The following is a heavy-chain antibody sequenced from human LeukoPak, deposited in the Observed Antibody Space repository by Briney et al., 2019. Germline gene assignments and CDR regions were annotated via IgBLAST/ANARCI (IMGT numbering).Heavy chain of an antibody. V-gene: IGHV3-30*18. CDR1: GFTFSSYG. D-gene: IGHD5-24*01. Sequence: PGGSLRLSCAASGFTFSSYGMHWVRQAPGKGLEWVAVISYDGSDKYYADSVKGRFTISRDNSKNTLYLQMNSLRPEDTAMYYCAKWESRGSYSTVAFDIWGQGTMVTVSS. CDR2: ISYDGSDK. CDR3: AKWESRGSYSTVAFDI. J-gene: IGHJ3*02.